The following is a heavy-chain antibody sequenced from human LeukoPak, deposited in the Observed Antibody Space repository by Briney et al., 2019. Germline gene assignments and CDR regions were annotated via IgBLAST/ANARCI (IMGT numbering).Heavy chain of an antibody. V-gene: IGHV3-30*11. D-gene: IGHD3-22*01. CDR2: ISYDVTNK. CDR3: ARDLTGWGESSGYSDY. CDR1: GFTFSSYA. Sequence: GGSLRLSCVASGFTFSSYAMHWVRQAPGKGLEWVALISYDVTNKFYEDSVKGRFTISRDNSKNTLFLQVNSLRAEDTAVYYCARDLTGWGESSGYSDYWGQGTLVTVSS. J-gene: IGHJ4*02.